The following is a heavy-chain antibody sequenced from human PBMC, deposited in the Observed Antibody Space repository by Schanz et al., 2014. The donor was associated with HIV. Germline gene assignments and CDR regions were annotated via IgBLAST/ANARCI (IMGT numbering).Heavy chain of an antibody. Sequence: ARLVQSGAEVKRPGASVTVSCTAAGSTFPDLDVNWVRQAAGQGLEWMGWMNPNSGNTGYAQKFQGRVTLTRNTSINTAYLELSGLTSDDTAVYYCARAVLRRIAVTFTLYYFDNWGQGSLVIVSS. CDR2: MNPNSGNT. CDR3: ARAVLRRIAVTFTLYYFDN. D-gene: IGHD2-21*02. J-gene: IGHJ4*02. CDR1: GSTFPDLD. V-gene: IGHV1-8*01.